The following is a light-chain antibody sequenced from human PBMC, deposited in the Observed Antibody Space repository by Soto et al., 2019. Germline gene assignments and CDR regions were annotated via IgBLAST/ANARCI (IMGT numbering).Light chain of an antibody. CDR1: QSVSSN. CDR3: QQSNNWPIT. V-gene: IGKV3-15*01. CDR2: GAS. J-gene: IGKJ5*01. Sequence: ILLAQCPGTNSLSPGSRATLSCSASQSVSSNYLAWYQQKPGQAPRLLIYGASTRATGIPARFSGSGSGTEFTLTISSLQSEDFALYYCQQSNNWPITFGQGTRLEI.